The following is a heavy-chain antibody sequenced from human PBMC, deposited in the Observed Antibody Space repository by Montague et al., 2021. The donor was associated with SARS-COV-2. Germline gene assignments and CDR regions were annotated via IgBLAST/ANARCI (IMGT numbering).Heavy chain of an antibody. J-gene: IGHJ4*02. V-gene: IGHV4-39*01. CDR2: TYYTGTT. D-gene: IGHD2-15*01. CDR3: ANADRCSSGSCYSPFDS. CDR1: GDSVKTNLYY. Sequence: SETLSLTCTVSGDSVKTNLYYWGWIRQPPGKGLEWIGNTYYTGTTYYNPSLKSRVTMSVDTSKNQFSLKLTSVTAADTAVYYCANADRCSSGSCYSPFDSWGQGSLVTVSS.